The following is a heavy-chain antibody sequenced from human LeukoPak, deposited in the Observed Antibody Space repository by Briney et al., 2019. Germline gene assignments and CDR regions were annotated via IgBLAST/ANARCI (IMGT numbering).Heavy chain of an antibody. Sequence: GASVKVSCKASGYTFTDYYMHWVRQAPGQGFEWMGWINPNDSDTNYAQKFQGRVTMTSDTSISTAHMEVSRLRSDDTAVYYCARANFLYCSSSTCLFDYWGQGTLVTVSS. CDR2: INPNDSDT. D-gene: IGHD2-2*01. CDR1: GYTFTDYY. J-gene: IGHJ4*02. CDR3: ARANFLYCSSSTCLFDY. V-gene: IGHV1-2*02.